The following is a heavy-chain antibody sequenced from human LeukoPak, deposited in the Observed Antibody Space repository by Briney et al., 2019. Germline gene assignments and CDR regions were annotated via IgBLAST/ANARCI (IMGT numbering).Heavy chain of an antibody. CDR2: ISTYNGNT. V-gene: IGHV1-18*01. CDR3: ARDLFGYDSSVYGEAY. CDR1: GYSFTSYG. J-gene: IGHJ4*02. D-gene: IGHD3-22*01. Sequence: ASVKVSCKASGYSFTSYGISWLRQAPGQGLESMGWISTYNGNTNYAQKLQGRVTMTTGTSTSKAYMQLRSLRSDDTAGSYVARDLFGYDSSVYGEAYWGRGTLVTVSS.